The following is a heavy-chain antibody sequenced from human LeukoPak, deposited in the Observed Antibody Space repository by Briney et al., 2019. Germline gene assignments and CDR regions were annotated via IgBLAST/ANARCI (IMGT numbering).Heavy chain of an antibody. CDR3: AKAPPYKKYFDY. CDR2: ISYDGSNK. Sequence: GGSLRLSCAASGFTFSSYAMHWVRQAPGKGLEWVAVISYDGSNKYYADSVKGRFTISRDNSKNTLYLQMNSLRAEDTAVYYCAKAPPYKKYFDYWGQGTLVTVSS. J-gene: IGHJ4*02. CDR1: GFTFSSYA. V-gene: IGHV3-30*04. D-gene: IGHD1-1*01.